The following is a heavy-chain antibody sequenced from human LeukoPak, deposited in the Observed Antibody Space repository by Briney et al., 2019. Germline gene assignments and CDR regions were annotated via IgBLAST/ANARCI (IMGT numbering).Heavy chain of an antibody. CDR2: IGKSSENI. CDR1: GFTFSAYS. V-gene: IGHV3-48*02. CDR3: ARDHRWNFDF. J-gene: IGHJ4*02. Sequence: GSLRLSCAASGFTFSAYSMNWVRQAPGKGLEWVSYIGKSSENIAYADSVKGRCTISRDDAKNSLYLQMNSLRDEDTAVYYCARDHRWNFDFWGQGILVTVSS. D-gene: IGHD2-15*01.